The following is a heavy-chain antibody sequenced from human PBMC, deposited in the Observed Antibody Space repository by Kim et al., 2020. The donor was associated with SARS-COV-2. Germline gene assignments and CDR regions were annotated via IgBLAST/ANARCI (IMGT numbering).Heavy chain of an antibody. D-gene: IGHD5-12*01. CDR1: GFTFGNYW. V-gene: IGHV3-7*03. J-gene: IGHJ4*02. Sequence: GGSLRLSCDASGFTFGNYWMTWVRQAPGKGMEWVANIKPDGSQKNYVDSVKGRFTISRDNAKNSLYLQMNSLRAEDTAVYYCVRDLYSGYDPSDYWGRGTLVTVSS. CDR3: VRDLYSGYDPSDY. CDR2: IKPDGSQK.